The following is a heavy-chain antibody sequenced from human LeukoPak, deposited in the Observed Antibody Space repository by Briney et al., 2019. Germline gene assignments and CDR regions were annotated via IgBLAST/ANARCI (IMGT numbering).Heavy chain of an antibody. V-gene: IGHV4-34*01. D-gene: IGHD4-23*01. Sequence: SETLSLTCAVYGGSFSGYYWSWIRQPPGKGLEWIGEINHSGSTNYNPSHKSRVTISVDASKNQLSLKLSSVAAADTAVYYCSRGRLRWQPYDYWGQGTLVTVSS. CDR1: GGSFSGYY. CDR2: INHSGST. J-gene: IGHJ4*02. CDR3: SRGRLRWQPYDY.